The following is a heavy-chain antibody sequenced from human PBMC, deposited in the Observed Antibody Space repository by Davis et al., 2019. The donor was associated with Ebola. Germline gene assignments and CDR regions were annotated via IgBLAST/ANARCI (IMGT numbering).Heavy chain of an antibody. Sequence: SETLSLTCTVSGGSISSGGYYWSWIRQHPGKGLEWIGYIYHSGSTYYNPSLNSRVTISVDRFKNHFSLKLSSVTAADTAVYYCARDLLVRGGNGMDVWGQGTTVTVSS. CDR1: GGSISSGGYY. V-gene: IGHV4-30-2*01. CDR3: ARDLLVRGGNGMDV. D-gene: IGHD3-10*01. J-gene: IGHJ6*02. CDR2: IYHSGST.